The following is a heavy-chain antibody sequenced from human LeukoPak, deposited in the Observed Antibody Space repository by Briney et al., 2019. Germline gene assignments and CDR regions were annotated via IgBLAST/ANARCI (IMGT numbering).Heavy chain of an antibody. Sequence: GGSLSLSCAASGFTFSNAWMSWVRQAPGKGLEWVGRIKSKTDGGTTDYAAPVKGRFTISRDDSKNTLYLQMNSLKTEDTAVYYCTLWSTFSYYYNGMDVWGQGTTVIVSS. CDR1: GFTFSNAW. D-gene: IGHD2-8*02. CDR3: TLWSTFSYYYNGMDV. V-gene: IGHV3-15*01. J-gene: IGHJ6*02. CDR2: IKSKTDGGTT.